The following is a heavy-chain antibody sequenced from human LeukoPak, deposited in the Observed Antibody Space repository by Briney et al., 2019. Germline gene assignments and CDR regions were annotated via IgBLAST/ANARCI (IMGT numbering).Heavy chain of an antibody. J-gene: IGHJ4*02. V-gene: IGHV3-33*06. CDR1: GFTFSSYG. CDR3: AKDRYCSGGSCWYYFDY. CDR2: IWYDGSNK. D-gene: IGHD2-15*01. Sequence: PGRSLRLSCAASGFTFSSYGMHWVRQAPGKGLEWVAVIWYDGSNKYYADSVKGRFTISRDNSKNSLYLQMNSLRAEDTALYYCAKDRYCSGGSCWYYFDYWGQGTLVTVSS.